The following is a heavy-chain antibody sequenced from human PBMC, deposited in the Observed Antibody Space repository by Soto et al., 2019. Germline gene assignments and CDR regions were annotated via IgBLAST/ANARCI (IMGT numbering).Heavy chain of an antibody. J-gene: IGHJ4*02. Sequence: SETLSLTCAVYGGSFGDYYWSWVRQPPGKGLAWIGDINPSGSTNYNPSLKGRVTLSIDTSKNQFSLKLSSVTAADTAVYFCAREGGESSDGLYYFDSWGQGSLVTVSS. CDR1: GGSFGDYY. CDR3: AREGGESSDGLYYFDS. D-gene: IGHD3-16*01. V-gene: IGHV4-34*01. CDR2: INPSGST.